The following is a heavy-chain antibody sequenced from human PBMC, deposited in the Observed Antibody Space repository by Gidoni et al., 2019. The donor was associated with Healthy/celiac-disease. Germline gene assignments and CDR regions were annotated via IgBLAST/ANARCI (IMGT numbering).Heavy chain of an antibody. Sequence: QVQLQQWGAGLLKPSEPLSLTCAVYGGSYSGYYWSWIRQPPGKGLEWIGEINHSGSTNYNPSLKSRVTISVDTSKHQFSLKLSSVTAADTAVYYCARRYGSGRGYYMDVWGKGTTVTVSS. V-gene: IGHV4-34*01. J-gene: IGHJ6*03. CDR3: ARRYGSGRGYYMDV. CDR2: INHSGST. CDR1: GGSYSGYY. D-gene: IGHD3-10*01.